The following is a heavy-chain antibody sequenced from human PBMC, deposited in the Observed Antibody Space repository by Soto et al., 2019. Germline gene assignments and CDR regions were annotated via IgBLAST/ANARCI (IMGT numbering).Heavy chain of an antibody. CDR3: ARGYFDWFRSYFDY. CDR2: IYYSGST. CDR1: GCSISSGGYY. D-gene: IGHD3-9*01. J-gene: IGHJ4*02. Sequence: PSETLSLTCTFSGCSISSGGYYLSWIRQHPGKGLEWIGYIYYSGSTYYNPSLKSRVTISVDTSKNQFSLKLSSVTAADTAVYYCARGYFDWFRSYFDYWGQGTLVTVSS. V-gene: IGHV4-31*03.